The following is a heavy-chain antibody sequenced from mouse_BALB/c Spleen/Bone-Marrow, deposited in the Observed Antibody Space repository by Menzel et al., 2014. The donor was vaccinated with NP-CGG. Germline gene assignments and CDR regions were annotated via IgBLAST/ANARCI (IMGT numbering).Heavy chain of an antibody. J-gene: IGHJ4*01. CDR1: GFSLTGYG. V-gene: IGHV2-6-7*01. CDR3: ARAPGYDLYYAMDY. CDR2: IWGDGNT. Sequence: VMLVESGPGLVAPSQSLSITCTVSGFSLTGYGINWVRQPPGKGLEWLGMIWGDGNTDYNSALKSRLSISKDSSKSQVFLKMNSLQTDDTARYYCARAPGYDLYYAMDYWGQGTSVTVSS. D-gene: IGHD1-2*01.